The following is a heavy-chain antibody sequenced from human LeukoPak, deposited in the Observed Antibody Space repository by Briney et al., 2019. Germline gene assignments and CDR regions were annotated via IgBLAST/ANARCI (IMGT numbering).Heavy chain of an antibody. CDR1: GFTFSSYS. J-gene: IGHJ4*02. D-gene: IGHD3-10*01. CDR3: ARGEIGYYGSGSYYNEKFDY. CDR2: ISSSSSYI. Sequence: GGSLRLSCAASGFTFSSYSMNWVRQAPGKGLKRVSSISSSSSYIYYADSVKGRFTISRDNAKNSLYLQMNSLRAEDTAVYYCARGEIGYYGSGSYYNEKFDYWGQGTLVTVSS. V-gene: IGHV3-21*01.